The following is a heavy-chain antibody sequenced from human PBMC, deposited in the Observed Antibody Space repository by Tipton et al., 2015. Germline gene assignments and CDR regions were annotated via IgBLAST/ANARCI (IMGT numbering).Heavy chain of an antibody. CDR3: ARGLGGNSESWFDP. CDR1: GGAINSGDNY. CDR2: IYYSGST. J-gene: IGHJ5*02. D-gene: IGHD4-23*01. V-gene: IGHV4-31*03. Sequence: TLSLTCTVSGGAINSGDNYWTWIRQHPGKGLEWIGYIYYSGSTYYNPSLKSRVSISLDRSKTQFSLNLSPVTAADTAVYYCARGLGGNSESWFDPWGQGTLVIVSS.